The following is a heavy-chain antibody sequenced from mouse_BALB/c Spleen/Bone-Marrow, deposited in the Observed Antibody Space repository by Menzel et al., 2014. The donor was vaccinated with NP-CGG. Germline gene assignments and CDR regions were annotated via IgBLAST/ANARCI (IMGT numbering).Heavy chain of an antibody. CDR1: GYSFTSYW. CDR2: IDPSDSET. J-gene: IGHJ4*01. Sequence: QVQLQQSGPQLVRPGASVKISCKASGYSFTSYWMHWVKQRPGQGLEWIGMIDPSDSETRLNQKFKDKATLTVDKSSSTAYMQLSSPTPEDSAVYYCARDGITTATYYYAMDYWGQGTSVTVSS. V-gene: IGHV1S126*01. CDR3: ARDGITTATYYYAMDY. D-gene: IGHD1-2*01.